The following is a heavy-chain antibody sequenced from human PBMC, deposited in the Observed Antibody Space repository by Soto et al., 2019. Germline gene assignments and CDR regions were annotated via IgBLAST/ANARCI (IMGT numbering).Heavy chain of an antibody. Sequence: PSETMSVTCSVADGSISSGCYYWSWISQHPGKGLEWIGYIYYSGSTYYNPSLKSRVTISVDTSKNQFSLKLSSVTAADTAVYYCARLARLGYCSGGSCYHDAFDIWGQGTMVTVSS. CDR2: IYYSGST. CDR1: DGSISSGCYY. J-gene: IGHJ3*02. CDR3: ARLARLGYCSGGSCYHDAFDI. V-gene: IGHV4-31*03. D-gene: IGHD2-15*01.